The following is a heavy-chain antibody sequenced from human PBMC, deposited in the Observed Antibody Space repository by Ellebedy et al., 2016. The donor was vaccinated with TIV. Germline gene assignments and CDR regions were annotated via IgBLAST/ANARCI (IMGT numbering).Heavy chain of an antibody. CDR3: AVQGPAARQAD. D-gene: IGHD6-6*01. CDR1: GFTLSSYS. Sequence: PGGSLRLSCAASGFTLSSYSMNWVRQAPGQGLAGVSGISGGVASVYYADSVKGRFTISRDNSKNTLYLQINSRRAEDTAVYYCAVQGPAARQADWGQGTLVTVSS. V-gene: IGHV3-23*01. CDR2: ISGGVASV. J-gene: IGHJ4*02.